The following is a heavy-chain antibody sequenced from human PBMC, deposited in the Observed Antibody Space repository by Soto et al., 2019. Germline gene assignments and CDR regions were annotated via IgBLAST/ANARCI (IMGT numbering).Heavy chain of an antibody. CDR3: VRGPFRGVYYYYGMDV. CDR2: IYSGGST. CDR1: GFTVSSNY. J-gene: IGHJ6*02. D-gene: IGHD3-10*01. Sequence: EVQLVETGGGLIQPGGSLRLSCAASGFTVSSNYMSWVRQAPGKGLEWVSVIYSGGSTYYADSVKGRFTISRDNSKNTLYLQMNSLRAEDTAVYYCVRGPFRGVYYYYGMDVWGQGTTVTVSS. V-gene: IGHV3-53*02.